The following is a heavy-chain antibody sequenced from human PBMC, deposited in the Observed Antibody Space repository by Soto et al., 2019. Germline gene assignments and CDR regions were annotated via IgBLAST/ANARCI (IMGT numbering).Heavy chain of an antibody. D-gene: IGHD3-3*01. Sequence: GGSLGLSSAACGFTLSSYWMDWVRQAPGKGLVWVSRINSDGSSTSYADSVKGRFTISRDNAKNTLYLQMNSLRAEDTAVYYCAREGYITIFGVAPSYYMDVWGKGTTVTVSS. CDR1: GFTLSSYW. CDR2: INSDGSST. J-gene: IGHJ6*03. CDR3: AREGYITIFGVAPSYYMDV. V-gene: IGHV3-74*01.